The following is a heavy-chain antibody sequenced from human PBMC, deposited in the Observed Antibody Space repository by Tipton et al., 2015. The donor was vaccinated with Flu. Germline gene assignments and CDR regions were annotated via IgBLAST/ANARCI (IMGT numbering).Heavy chain of an antibody. CDR2: IIPIFGTA. CDR3: ARPPRHYPLQYYGMDV. J-gene: IGHJ6*02. V-gene: IGHV1-69*01. D-gene: IGHD5-24*01. CDR1: GGTFSSYA. Sequence: QMQLVQSGAEVKKPGSSVKVSCKASGGTFSSYAISWVRQAPGQGLEWVGGIIPIFGTANYAQKFQGRVTITADESTSTAYMELSSLRSEDTAVYYCARPPRHYPLQYYGMDVWGQGTTVTVSS.